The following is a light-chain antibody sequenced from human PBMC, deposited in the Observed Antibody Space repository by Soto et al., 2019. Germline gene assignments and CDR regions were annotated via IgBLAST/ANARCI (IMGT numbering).Light chain of an antibody. CDR1: QGIKNW. CDR2: TGS. J-gene: IGKJ5*01. Sequence: DIKMTQSPAYVSASVGDRVTITCWASQGIKNWLAWYQQKPGKAPNLLIYTGSSLQSGVPSRFSGSGSGTDFTLTINSLQPEDFATYYRQQAASFPITFGQGARLRL. V-gene: IGKV1-12*01. CDR3: QQAASFPIT.